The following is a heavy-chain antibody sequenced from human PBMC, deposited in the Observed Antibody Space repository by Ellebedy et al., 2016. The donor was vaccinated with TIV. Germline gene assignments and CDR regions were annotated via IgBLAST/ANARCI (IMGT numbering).Heavy chain of an antibody. CDR2: IYSGADGGDT. J-gene: IGHJ4*02. V-gene: IGHV3-53*05. D-gene: IGHD1-26*01. CDR3: AQGYGTYFLQYYFDT. CDR1: GFTVSTNY. Sequence: PGGSLRLSCAASGFTVSTNYMNWVRQAPGEGLEWVSVIYSGADGGDTYYADSVKGRFTISRDNSKNTLYLQMNSLRGEDTAVYYCAQGYGTYFLQYYFDTWGQGTLVTVSS.